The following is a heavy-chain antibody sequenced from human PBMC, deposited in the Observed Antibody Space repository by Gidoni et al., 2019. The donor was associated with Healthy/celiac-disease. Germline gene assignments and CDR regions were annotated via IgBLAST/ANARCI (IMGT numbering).Heavy chain of an antibody. CDR1: GGSISSYY. D-gene: IGHD5-18*01. Sequence: QVQLQESGPGLVKPSETLSLTCPVSGGSISSYYWSWIRQPAGKGLEWIGRIYTSGSTNYNPSLKSRVTMSVDTSKNQFSLKLSSVTAADTAVYYCASIEMATANWYFDLWGRGTLVTVSS. V-gene: IGHV4-4*07. CDR2: IYTSGST. J-gene: IGHJ2*01. CDR3: ASIEMATANWYFDL.